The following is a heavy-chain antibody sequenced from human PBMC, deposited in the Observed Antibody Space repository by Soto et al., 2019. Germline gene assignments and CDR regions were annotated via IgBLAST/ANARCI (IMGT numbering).Heavy chain of an antibody. J-gene: IGHJ4*02. Sequence: PGGSLRLSCVASGFTFISSFMGWIRQAPGKGLEWVANINQDGGVTYYVDSVEGRFTISRDNTKDSLYLQMNSLRGEGTAIYYCARYYRGSGRYFFDYWGQGTPVTVSS. CDR1: GFTFISSF. V-gene: IGHV3-7*03. CDR3: ARYYRGSGRYFFDY. D-gene: IGHD6-19*01. CDR2: INQDGGVT.